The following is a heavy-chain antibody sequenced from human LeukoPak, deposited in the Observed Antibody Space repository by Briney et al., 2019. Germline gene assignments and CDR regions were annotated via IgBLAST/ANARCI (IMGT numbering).Heavy chain of an antibody. J-gene: IGHJ4*02. CDR2: IYYSGST. CDR3: ARRTDCSSTSCHLGYFDY. V-gene: IGHV4-39*01. CDR1: GGSISSSSYH. D-gene: IGHD2-2*01. Sequence: KPSETLSLTCTVSGGSISSSSYHWGWIRQPPGKGLEWIGSIYYSGSTYYNPSLKSRFTISVDTSKKQFSLKLSSVTAADTAVYYCARRTDCSSTSCHLGYFDYWGQGTLVTVSS.